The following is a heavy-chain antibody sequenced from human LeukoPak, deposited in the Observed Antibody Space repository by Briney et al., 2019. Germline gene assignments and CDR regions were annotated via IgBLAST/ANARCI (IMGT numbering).Heavy chain of an antibody. Sequence: SQTLSLTCTVSGGSISSGGYYWSWIRQHPGKGLEWIGYIYCSGSTYYNPSLKSRVTISVDTSKNQFSLKLSSVTAADTAVYYCARGDSDSSGYYYTGYFDYWGQGTLVTVSS. CDR3: ARGDSDSSGYYYTGYFDY. V-gene: IGHV4-31*03. D-gene: IGHD3-22*01. J-gene: IGHJ4*02. CDR1: GGSISSGGYY. CDR2: IYCSGST.